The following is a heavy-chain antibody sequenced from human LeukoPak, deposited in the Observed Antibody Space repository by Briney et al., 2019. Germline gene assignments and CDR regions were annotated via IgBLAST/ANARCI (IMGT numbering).Heavy chain of an antibody. V-gene: IGHV1-18*01. J-gene: IGHJ6*02. D-gene: IGHD6-13*01. CDR2: ISAYNGNT. Sequence: ASVKVSCKASGYTFTSYGISWVRQAPGQGLEWMGWISAYNGNTNYAQKLQGRVIMTTDTSTSTAYMELRSLRSDDTAVYYCARVAAARAQYYYGMDVWGQGTTVTVSS. CDR3: ARVAAARAQYYYGMDV. CDR1: GYTFTSYG.